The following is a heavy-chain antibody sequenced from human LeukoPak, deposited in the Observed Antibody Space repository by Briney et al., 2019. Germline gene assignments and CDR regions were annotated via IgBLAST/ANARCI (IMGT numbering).Heavy chain of an antibody. Sequence: SETLSLTCTVSGGSISSSSYYWGWIRQPPGKGLEWIGRIYYSGSTYYNPSLKSRVTISVDTSKNQFSLKLSSVTAADTAVYYCARVGYYYYGMDVWGQGTTVTASS. CDR1: GGSISSSSYY. CDR2: IYYSGST. J-gene: IGHJ6*02. CDR3: ARVGYYYYGMDV. V-gene: IGHV4-39*07.